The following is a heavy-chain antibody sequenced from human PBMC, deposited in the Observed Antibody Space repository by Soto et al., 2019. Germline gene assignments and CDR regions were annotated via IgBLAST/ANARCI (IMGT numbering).Heavy chain of an antibody. J-gene: IGHJ4*02. CDR3: ARGPRKQLWLGYFDH. CDR1: GYTVTDYY. V-gene: IGHV1-2*02. Sequence: QVQLVQSGAEGKKPGASVKVSCKASGYTVTDYYIHWVRQAPGQGLEWMGWINPNGGGASYAQNFQGRGTITRDTSNSTAYMELSSLRSDDTAVYYCARGPRKQLWLGYFDHWGRGTLVTVSS. CDR2: INPNGGGA. D-gene: IGHD5-18*01.